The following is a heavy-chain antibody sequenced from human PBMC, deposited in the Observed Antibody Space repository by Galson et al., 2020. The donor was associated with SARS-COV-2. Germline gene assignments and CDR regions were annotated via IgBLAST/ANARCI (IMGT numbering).Heavy chain of an antibody. D-gene: IGHD3-3*01. CDR1: GFTFGDYA. CDR2: IRSKAYGGTT. J-gene: IGHJ4*02. Sequence: GESLKISCTASGFTFGDYAMSWFRQAPGKGLEWVGFIRSKAYGGTTEYAASVKGRFTISRDDSKSIAYLQMNSLKTEDTAVYYCTRYDFWSGYWSDYWGQGTLVTVSS. V-gene: IGHV3-49*03. CDR3: TRYDFWSGYWSDY.